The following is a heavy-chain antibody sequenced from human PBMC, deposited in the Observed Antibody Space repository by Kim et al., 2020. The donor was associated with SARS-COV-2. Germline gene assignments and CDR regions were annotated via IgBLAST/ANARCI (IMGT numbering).Heavy chain of an antibody. CDR2: IGTAGDT. V-gene: IGHV3-13*01. CDR1: GFTFSSYD. J-gene: IGHJ4*02. CDR3: ARGGRQYYYDSSGYLTLYDY. D-gene: IGHD3-22*01. Sequence: GGSLRLSCAASGFTFSSYDMHWVRQATGKGLEWVSAIGTAGDTYYPGSVKGRFTISRENAKNSLYLQMNSLRAGDTAVYYCARGGRQYYYDSSGYLTLYDYWGQGTLVTVSS.